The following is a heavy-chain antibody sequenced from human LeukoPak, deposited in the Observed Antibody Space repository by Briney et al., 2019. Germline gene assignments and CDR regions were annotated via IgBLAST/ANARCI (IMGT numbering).Heavy chain of an antibody. CDR1: GFTFSSYL. D-gene: IGHD3-22*01. CDR2: INQDGREK. CDR3: ARTSGYLDY. J-gene: IGHJ4*02. V-gene: IGHV3-7*01. Sequence: GGALTLSCAASGFTFSSYLLSWVRQAPGKGLEWVANINQDGREKYYVYSVKGRFTIFRDNAKNSLYLQMNRLRVEDTAVYYCARTSGYLDYWGQGTLVTVSS.